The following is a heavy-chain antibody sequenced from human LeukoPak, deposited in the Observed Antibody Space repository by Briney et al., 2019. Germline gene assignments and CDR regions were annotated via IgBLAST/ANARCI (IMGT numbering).Heavy chain of an antibody. CDR1: GYTFTSYG. V-gene: IGHV1-18*01. Sequence: ASAKVSCKASGYTFTSYGISWVRQAPGQGLEWMGWISAYNGNTNYAQKLQGRVTMTTDTSTSTAYMELRSLRSDDTAVYYCARASGGSYYVAFDIWGQGTMVTVSS. CDR3: ARASGGSYYVAFDI. J-gene: IGHJ3*02. CDR2: ISAYNGNT. D-gene: IGHD1-26*01.